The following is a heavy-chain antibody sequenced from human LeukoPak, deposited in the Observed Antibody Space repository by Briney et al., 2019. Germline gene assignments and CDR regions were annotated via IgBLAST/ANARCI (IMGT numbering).Heavy chain of an antibody. CDR3: AGKYYDILTGYSPWFDP. J-gene: IGHJ5*02. CDR2: ISAYNGNT. Sequence: GASVKVSCKASGYTFTSYGISWVRQAPGQGLEWMGWISAYNGNTNYAQKLQGRVTMTTDTSTSTAYMELRSLRSDDTAVYYCAGKYYDILTGYSPWFDPWGQGTLVTVSS. CDR1: GYTFTSYG. V-gene: IGHV1-18*01. D-gene: IGHD3-9*01.